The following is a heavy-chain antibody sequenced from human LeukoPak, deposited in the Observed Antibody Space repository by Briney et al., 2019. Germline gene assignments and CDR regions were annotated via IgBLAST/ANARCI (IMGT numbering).Heavy chain of an antibody. D-gene: IGHD6-19*01. Sequence: GGSLRLSCAASGFTFGDHGMSWVRQVPGKGLEWVSGINWNGGSTGYADSVKGRFTISRDNAKNSLYLQMNSLRAEDTALYYCAGGDRNGWYFDYWGQGTLVTVSS. CDR2: INWNGGST. CDR1: GFTFGDHG. CDR3: AGGDRNGWYFDY. J-gene: IGHJ4*02. V-gene: IGHV3-20*04.